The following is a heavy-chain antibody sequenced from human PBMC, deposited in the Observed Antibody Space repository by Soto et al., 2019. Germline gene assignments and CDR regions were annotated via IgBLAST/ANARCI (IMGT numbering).Heavy chain of an antibody. V-gene: IGHV4-30-2*01. Sequence: SETLSLTCDVSGDTISTGGYTWAWIRQPPGKALEWIGHIYHTGRSSYNPSLTSRVTISVDKSKNQFSLKLTSVTAADTAVYYCARVEVPESSSWHPCDPWGQGTLVTVSS. CDR1: GDTISTGGYT. CDR3: ARVEVPESSSWHPCDP. J-gene: IGHJ5*02. D-gene: IGHD6-13*01. CDR2: IYHTGRS.